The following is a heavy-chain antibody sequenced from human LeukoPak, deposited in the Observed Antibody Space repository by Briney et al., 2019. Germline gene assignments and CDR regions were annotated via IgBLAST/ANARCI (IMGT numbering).Heavy chain of an antibody. J-gene: IGHJ4*02. D-gene: IGHD3-10*01. CDR2: INHSGST. V-gene: IGHV4-34*01. Sequence: PSETLSLTCAVYGGSFSGYYWSWIRQPPGKGLEWIGEINHSGSTNYNPSLKSRVTISVDTSKNQFSLKLSSVTAADTAVYYCARESYGSGSHYPSSYYFDYWGQGTLVTVSS. CDR1: GGSFSGYY. CDR3: ARESYGSGSHYPSSYYFDY.